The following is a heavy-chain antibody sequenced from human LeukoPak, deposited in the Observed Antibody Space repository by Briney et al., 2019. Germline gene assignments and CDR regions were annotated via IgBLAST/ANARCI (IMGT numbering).Heavy chain of an antibody. Sequence: GASPRLSCAASGFSFSSYPMSWVRQAPGKGLEWVSAISGGGTYTLYADSVKGRFTISRDNSKNTLYLQMNSLRAEDTAVYYCARVGGTKDIVVVVEYYFDYWGQGTLVTVSS. D-gene: IGHD2-15*01. CDR3: ARVGGTKDIVVVVEYYFDY. CDR2: ISGGGTYT. CDR1: GFSFSSYP. V-gene: IGHV3-23*01. J-gene: IGHJ4*02.